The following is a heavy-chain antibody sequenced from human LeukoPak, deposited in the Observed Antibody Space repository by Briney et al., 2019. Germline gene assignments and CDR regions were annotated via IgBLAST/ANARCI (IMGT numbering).Heavy chain of an antibody. J-gene: IGHJ4*02. V-gene: IGHV1-69*05. CDR1: GCTFSSYA. CDR2: IIPIFGTA. D-gene: IGHD6-6*01. Sequence: SVKVSCKASGCTFSSYAISWVRQAPGQGLEWMGGIIPIFGTANYAQKFQGRVTITTDESTSTAYMELSSLRSEDTAVYYCARGAAYPHQLIDYWGQGALVTVSS. CDR3: ARGAAYPHQLIDY.